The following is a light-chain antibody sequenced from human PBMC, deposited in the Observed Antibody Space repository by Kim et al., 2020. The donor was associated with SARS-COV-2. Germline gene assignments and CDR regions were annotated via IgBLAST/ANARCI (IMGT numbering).Light chain of an antibody. Sequence: EIVLTQSPGTLSLSPGERATLSCRASQAISSSYLVWYQQKRGQAPRLLIYAASSRATGIPDRFSGSGSGTDFTLTISRLEPDDFAVYYCQHYGGSRYTFGQGTKLEI. CDR3: QHYGGSRYT. J-gene: IGKJ2*01. V-gene: IGKV3-20*01. CDR1: QAISSSY. CDR2: AAS.